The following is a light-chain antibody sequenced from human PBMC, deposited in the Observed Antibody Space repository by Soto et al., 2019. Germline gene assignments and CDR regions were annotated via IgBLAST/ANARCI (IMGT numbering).Light chain of an antibody. Sequence: DIVLTQSPDSLALSLGERATINCKSSQSLFHNSNNKNCLAWYRQKPGQPPELLIYWASTREFGVPDRFSGSGFGTDFTLTLSSLQAEDVAVYYCQQYYSPLPTFGQGTRLEIK. J-gene: IGKJ2*01. V-gene: IGKV4-1*01. CDR1: QSLFHNSNNKNC. CDR2: WAS. CDR3: QQYYSPLPT.